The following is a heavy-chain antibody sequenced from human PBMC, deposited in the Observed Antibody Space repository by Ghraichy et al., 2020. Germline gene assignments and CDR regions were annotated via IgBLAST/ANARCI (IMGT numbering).Heavy chain of an antibody. CDR2: ITGSSTCI. Sequence: GGSLRLSCAASGFTLSPYTMNWVRQAPGKGLEWVSSITGSSTCIYYTDSVKGRFTISRDNAKNSLYLQMNSLRAEDTAVYYCARSMQYSSSLDYWGQGTPFTVSP. V-gene: IGHV3-21*01. CDR1: GFTLSPYT. D-gene: IGHD6-6*01. J-gene: IGHJ4*02. CDR3: ARSMQYSSSLDY.